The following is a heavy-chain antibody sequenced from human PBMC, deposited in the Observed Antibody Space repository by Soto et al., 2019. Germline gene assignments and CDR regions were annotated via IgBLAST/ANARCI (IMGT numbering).Heavy chain of an antibody. CDR2: ISGSGGST. CDR1: GFTFSSYA. Sequence: EVQLLESGGGLVQPGGSLRLSCAASGFTFSSYAMSWVRQAPGKGLEWVSAISGSGGSTYYADSVKGRFTISRDNSKNTLYLQMNSLRAEDTAVYYCASCRGYYDSSGYRAIEPPDYWGQGTLVTVSS. J-gene: IGHJ4*02. D-gene: IGHD3-22*01. CDR3: ASCRGYYDSSGYRAIEPPDY. V-gene: IGHV3-23*01.